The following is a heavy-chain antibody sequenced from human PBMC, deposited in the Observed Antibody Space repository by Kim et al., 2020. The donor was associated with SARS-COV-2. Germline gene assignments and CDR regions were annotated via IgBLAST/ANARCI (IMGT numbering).Heavy chain of an antibody. V-gene: IGHV4-34*01. J-gene: IGHJ4*02. CDR1: GGSFSGYY. CDR3: ARNRWWYYDSSGYYSPCFDY. CDR2: INHSGST. Sequence: SETLSLTCAVYGGSFSGYYWSWIRQPPGKGLEWIGEINHSGSTNYNPSLKSRVTISVDTSKNQFSLKLSSVTAADTAVYYCARNRWWYYDSSGYYSPCFDYGGQGPLVTLSS. D-gene: IGHD3-22*01.